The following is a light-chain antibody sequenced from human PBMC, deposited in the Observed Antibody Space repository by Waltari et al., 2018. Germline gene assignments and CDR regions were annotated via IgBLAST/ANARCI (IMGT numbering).Light chain of an antibody. CDR1: QSISKY. CDR2: AAS. CDR3: QNHERLPAT. J-gene: IGKJ1*01. V-gene: IGKV3-20*01. Sequence: VLTQSPGTLSLSPGETATLSCRASQSISKYLVWYQQRPGHAPRLLIYAASTRATGVPDRFSGSGYGTDFTLTISRPEPEDFAVYYCQNHERLPATFGQGTKVEIK.